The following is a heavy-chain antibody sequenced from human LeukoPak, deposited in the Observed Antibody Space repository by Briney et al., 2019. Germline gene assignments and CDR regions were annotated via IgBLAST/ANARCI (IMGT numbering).Heavy chain of an antibody. Sequence: AGSLRLSCAASGFTFSSYAMSWVRQAPGKGLEWVSAISGSGGSTYYADSVKGRFTISRDNSKNTLYLQMNSLRAEDTAVYYCASHPAGGNPNWFDPWGQGTLVTVSS. CDR3: ASHPAGGNPNWFDP. D-gene: IGHD6-13*01. CDR2: ISGSGGST. CDR1: GFTFSSYA. V-gene: IGHV3-23*01. J-gene: IGHJ5*02.